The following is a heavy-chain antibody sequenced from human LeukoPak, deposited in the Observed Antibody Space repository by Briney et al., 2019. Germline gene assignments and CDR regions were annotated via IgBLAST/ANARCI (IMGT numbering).Heavy chain of an antibody. CDR3: AGEVGATSGFDY. CDR1: GGSISSGSYY. Sequence: SETLSLTCTVSGGSISSGSYYWSWIRQPAGKGLEWIGRIYTSGSTNYNPSLKSRVTISVDASKNQFSLKLSSVTAADTAVYYCAGEVGATSGFDYWGQGTLVTVSS. D-gene: IGHD1-26*01. V-gene: IGHV4-61*02. J-gene: IGHJ4*02. CDR2: IYTSGST.